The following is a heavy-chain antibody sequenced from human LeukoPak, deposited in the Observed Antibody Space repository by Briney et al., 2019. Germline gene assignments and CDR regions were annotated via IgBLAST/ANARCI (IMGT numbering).Heavy chain of an antibody. CDR2: ISGSGDST. J-gene: IGHJ4*02. V-gene: IGHV3-23*01. CDR1: GFTFSSSA. Sequence: GGSLRLSCAASGFTFSSSAMSWVRQAPGKGLEWVSSISGSGDSTYYADSVKGRFTISRDNSKSSMWLQMSSLRAEDTAVYYCGRDQTPFYWGQGSLVTVSS. D-gene: IGHD2-15*01. CDR3: GRDQTPFY.